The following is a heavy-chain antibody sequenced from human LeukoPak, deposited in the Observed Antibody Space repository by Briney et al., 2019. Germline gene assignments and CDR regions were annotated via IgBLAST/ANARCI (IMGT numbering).Heavy chain of an antibody. D-gene: IGHD4-17*01. CDR1: GGPISSSSYY. CDR2: IYYSGST. J-gene: IGHJ5*02. CDR3: ARHKGYGDWDWFDP. V-gene: IGHV4-39*01. Sequence: SETLSLTCTVSGGPISSSSYYWGWIRQPPGKGLEWIGSIYYSGSTYYNPSLKSRVTISVDTSKNQFSLKLSSVTAADTAVYYCARHKGYGDWDWFDPWGQGTLVTVSS.